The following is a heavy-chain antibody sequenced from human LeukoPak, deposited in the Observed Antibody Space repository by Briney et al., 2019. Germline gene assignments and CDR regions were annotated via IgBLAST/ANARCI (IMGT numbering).Heavy chain of an antibody. Sequence: PSETLSLTCAVSGGSISSNNWWSWVRQPPGKGLEWIGEIYHSGSTNYNPSLKSRVTISVDKSKNQFSLKLSSETAADTAVYYCARDLASMVRGVIVDDYWGQGTLVTVSS. CDR2: IYHSGST. D-gene: IGHD3-10*01. CDR1: GGSISSNNW. J-gene: IGHJ4*02. V-gene: IGHV4-4*02. CDR3: ARDLASMVRGVIVDDY.